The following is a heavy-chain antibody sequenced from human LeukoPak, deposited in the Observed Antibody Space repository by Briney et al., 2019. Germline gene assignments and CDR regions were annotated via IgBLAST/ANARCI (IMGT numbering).Heavy chain of an antibody. CDR1: GGSIRAYY. Sequence: SETLSLICTFSGGSIRAYYWSWIREPPGKGLEWIGYIYWSGRTHYNPSLKSRVTISVDTSKNEFSLNLNSVTAADTAVYYCARGWLEQLFDSWGQGTLVTVSS. CDR3: ARGWLEQLFDS. CDR2: IYWSGRT. V-gene: IGHV4-59*01. D-gene: IGHD5-24*01. J-gene: IGHJ4*02.